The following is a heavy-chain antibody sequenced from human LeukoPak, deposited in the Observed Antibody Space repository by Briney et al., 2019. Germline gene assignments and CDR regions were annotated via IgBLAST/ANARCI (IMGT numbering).Heavy chain of an antibody. CDR1: GFTFSSYG. D-gene: IGHD5-12*01. CDR2: IWYDGSNK. Sequence: GGSLRLSCAVSGFTFSSYGMCWVRQAPGKGLEWVAVIWYDGSNKYYADSVKGRFTISRDNSKNTLYLQMNSLRAEDTAVYYCAKGYSGYDWGTDWFDSWGQGTLVTVSS. V-gene: IGHV3-33*06. CDR3: AKGYSGYDWGTDWFDS. J-gene: IGHJ5*01.